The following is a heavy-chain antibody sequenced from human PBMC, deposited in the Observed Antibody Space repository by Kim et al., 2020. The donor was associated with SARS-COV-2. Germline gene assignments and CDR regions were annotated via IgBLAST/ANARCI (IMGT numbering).Heavy chain of an antibody. CDR2: ILPVYGTT. CDR1: GGTFISSS. CDR3: ARDPYKSGP. J-gene: IGHJ5*02. D-gene: IGHD1-20*01. V-gene: IGHV1-69*13. Sequence: SVKVSCKASGGTFISSSLTWVRQAPGQGLEWIGGILPVYGTTKVAQKFQGIVTITADESTRTAYMELSSLTSGDTAVYYCARDPYKSGPWGPGTLVTVS.